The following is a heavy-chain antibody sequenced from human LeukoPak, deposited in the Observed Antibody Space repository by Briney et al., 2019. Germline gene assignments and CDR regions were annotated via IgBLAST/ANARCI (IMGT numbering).Heavy chain of an antibody. J-gene: IGHJ4*02. V-gene: IGHV4-30-2*01. CDR1: GGSISSGGYY. D-gene: IGHD2-2*01. Sequence: PSETLSLTCTVSGGSISSGGYYWSWIRQPPGKGLEWIGYIYHSGSTYYNPSLKSRVTISVDRSKNQFSLKLSSVTAADTAVYYCARDSCSGSSTRYYFDYWGQGTLVTVSS. CDR2: IYHSGST. CDR3: ARDSCSGSSTRYYFDY.